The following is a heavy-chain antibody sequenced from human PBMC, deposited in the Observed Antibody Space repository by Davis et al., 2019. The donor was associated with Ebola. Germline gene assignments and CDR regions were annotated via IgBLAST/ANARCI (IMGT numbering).Heavy chain of an antibody. V-gene: IGHV3-7*03. CDR1: VITFSSYA. Sequence: GGSLRLSCTDSVITFSSYAMTWVRQAPGKGLEWVANIKEDGSAKDYVDSVKGRFTISRDSAKNSLYLQMNSLRAEDTALYYCAKDSSSSSSYYYGMDVWGKGTTVTVSS. CDR3: AKDSSSSSSYYYGMDV. D-gene: IGHD6-6*01. J-gene: IGHJ6*04. CDR2: IKEDGSAK.